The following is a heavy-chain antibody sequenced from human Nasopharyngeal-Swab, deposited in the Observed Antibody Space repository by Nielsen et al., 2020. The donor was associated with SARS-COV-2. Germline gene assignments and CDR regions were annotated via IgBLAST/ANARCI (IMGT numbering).Heavy chain of an antibody. CDR3: ARGYSRLSY. V-gene: IGHV4-34*01. CDR2: INHSGST. J-gene: IGHJ4*02. Sequence: SETLSLTCAVYGGSFSGYYWSWIRQPPGKGLDWIGEINHSGSTNYNPSLKSRVTISVDTSKNQFSLKLSSVTAADTAVYYCARGYSRLSYWGQGTLVTVSS. D-gene: IGHD6-13*01. CDR1: GGSFSGYY.